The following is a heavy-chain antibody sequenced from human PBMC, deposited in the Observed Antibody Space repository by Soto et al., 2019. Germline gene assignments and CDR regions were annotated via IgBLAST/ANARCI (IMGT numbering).Heavy chain of an antibody. D-gene: IGHD1-26*01. CDR2: ISSSGSTI. J-gene: IGHJ4*02. CDR1: GFTFSTSE. CDR3: ARWELLTGFDY. V-gene: IGHV3-48*03. Sequence: GGSLRLSCAASGFTFSTSEMTWVRQAPGKGLEWVSYISSSGSTIYYADSVKGRFIISRDNAKNSLYLQMSSLRAEDTAVYYCARWELLTGFDYWGQGTLVTVSS.